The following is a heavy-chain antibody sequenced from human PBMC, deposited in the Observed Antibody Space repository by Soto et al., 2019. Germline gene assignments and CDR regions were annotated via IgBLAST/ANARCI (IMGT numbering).Heavy chain of an antibody. V-gene: IGHV5-51*01. D-gene: IGHD3-10*01. CDR2: IYPDDSDT. J-gene: IGHJ4*02. CDR3: ARAMVRGVNTFDY. Sequence: GESRKISCKGSGYSFTSHWIGWVRQMPGKGLEWMGIIYPDDSDTRYSPSFQGQVTISADKSISTAYLQWSSLKASDTSMYYCARAMVRGVNTFDYWGQGTLVTVSS. CDR1: GYSFTSHW.